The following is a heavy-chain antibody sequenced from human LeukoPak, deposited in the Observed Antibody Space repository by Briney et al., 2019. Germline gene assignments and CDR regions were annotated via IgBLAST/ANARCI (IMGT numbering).Heavy chain of an antibody. Sequence: SVKVSCKTSGGTFSSYAISWVRQAPGQGLEWMGGIIPIFGTANYAQKFQGRVPTTADESTSTAYMELSSLKTENTGVYYGASGTSSGSFDYWGQGTLVSVSS. CDR1: GGTFSSYA. CDR3: ASGTSSGSFDY. J-gene: IGHJ4*02. D-gene: IGHD1-1*01. CDR2: IIPIFGTA. V-gene: IGHV1-69*13.